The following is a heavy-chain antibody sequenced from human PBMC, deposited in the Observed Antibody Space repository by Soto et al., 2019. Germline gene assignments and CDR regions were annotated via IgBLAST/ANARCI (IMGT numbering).Heavy chain of an antibody. CDR2: IYYSGST. D-gene: IGHD3-3*01. V-gene: IGHV4-39*01. CDR1: GGSISSSNYY. J-gene: IGHJ6*03. CDR3: ARHSASSWSYYYYMDV. Sequence: SETLFLTCTVSGGSISSSNYYWGWIRQPPGKGLEWIGSIYYSGSTYYNPSLKSRVTISVDTSKNQFSLKLSSVTAADTAVYYCARHSASSWSYYYYMDVWGKGTTVTVSS.